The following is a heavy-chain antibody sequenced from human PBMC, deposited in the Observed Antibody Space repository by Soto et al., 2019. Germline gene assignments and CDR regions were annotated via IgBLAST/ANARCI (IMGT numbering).Heavy chain of an antibody. D-gene: IGHD3-3*01. CDR2: IYYSGST. Sequence: PSETLSLTCTVSGGSISSYYWSWIRQPPGKGVEWIGYIYYSGSTNYNPSLKSRVTISVDTSKNQFSLKLSSVTAADTAVYYCARDYDFWSGFPLKHPTGWFDPWGQGTLVTVSS. CDR1: GGSISSYY. CDR3: ARDYDFWSGFPLKHPTGWFDP. V-gene: IGHV4-59*01. J-gene: IGHJ5*02.